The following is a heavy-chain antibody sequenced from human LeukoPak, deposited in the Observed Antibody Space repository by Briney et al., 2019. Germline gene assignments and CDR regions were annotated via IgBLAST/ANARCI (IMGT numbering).Heavy chain of an antibody. D-gene: IGHD2-2*01. CDR1: GGTFSSYA. Sequence: SVKVSCKASGGTFSSYAISWVRQAPGQGLEWMGRIIPIFGTANYAQKFQGRVTITTDESTSTAYMELSSLRSEDTAVYYCARDHCCSTSCYPWGQGTLVTVSS. V-gene: IGHV1-69*05. J-gene: IGHJ5*02. CDR3: ARDHCCSTSCYP. CDR2: IIPIFGTA.